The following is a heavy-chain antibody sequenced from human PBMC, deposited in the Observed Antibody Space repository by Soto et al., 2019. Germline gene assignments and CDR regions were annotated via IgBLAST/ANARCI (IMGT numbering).Heavy chain of an antibody. D-gene: IGHD4-17*01. CDR3: ARDSNDYGDFYFDY. J-gene: IGHJ4*02. Sequence: QVQLVESGGGVVQPGRSLRLSCAASGFTFSNYGMHWVRQVPGKGLEWVAVIWYDGSHKYFADSVKGRFTISSDNSKNTLYLQMNSLRAEDTAVYYCARDSNDYGDFYFDYWGQGTLVTVSS. CDR1: GFTFSNYG. V-gene: IGHV3-33*01. CDR2: IWYDGSHK.